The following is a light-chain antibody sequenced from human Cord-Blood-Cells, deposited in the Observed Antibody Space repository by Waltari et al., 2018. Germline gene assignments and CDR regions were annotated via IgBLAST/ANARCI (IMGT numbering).Light chain of an antibody. Sequence: QSALTQPASVSGSHGLSIPIPSTGPSSDLGRHNLVAWYQQHPGTAPKLMMYEGSKRPSGVSNRFSGSKSGNTASLTISGLQAEDEADYYCCSYAGSSTLVFGGGTKLTVL. CDR2: EGS. V-gene: IGLV2-23*01. CDR3: CSYAGSSTLV. J-gene: IGLJ3*02. CDR1: SSDLGRHNL.